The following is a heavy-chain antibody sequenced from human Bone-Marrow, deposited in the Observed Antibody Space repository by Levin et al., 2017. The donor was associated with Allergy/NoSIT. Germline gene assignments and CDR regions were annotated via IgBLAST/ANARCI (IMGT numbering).Heavy chain of an antibody. Sequence: GESLKISCKGSGYSFTTYWIGWVRQMPGKGLEWVSLIYSNGVTNYADSVKGRFIISRDNSKNTLYLQMNSLRAEDTAIYYCARDVFRIINDCWGQGTLVTVSS. V-gene: IGHV3-66*01. D-gene: IGHD3-10*01. J-gene: IGHJ4*02. CDR2: IYSNGVT. CDR3: ARDVFRIINDC. CDR1: GYSFTTYW.